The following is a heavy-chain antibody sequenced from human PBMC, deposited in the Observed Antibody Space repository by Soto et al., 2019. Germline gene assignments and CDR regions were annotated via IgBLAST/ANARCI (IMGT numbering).Heavy chain of an antibody. CDR2: IKSKTDGGTT. Sequence: GGSLRLSCAASGFTFSNAWINWVRQAPGKGLEWVGRIKSKTDGGTTDFAAPVKGRFAISRDDSKNMVYLQMNSLKTEDTGINYCTTGAYRTMIVVRFDYGGHGALVTVSS. CDR3: TTGAYRTMIVVRFDY. V-gene: IGHV3-15*07. D-gene: IGHD3-22*01. J-gene: IGHJ4*01. CDR1: GFTFSNAW.